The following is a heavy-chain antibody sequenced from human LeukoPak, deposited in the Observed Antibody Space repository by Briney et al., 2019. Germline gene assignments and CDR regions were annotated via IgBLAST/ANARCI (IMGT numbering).Heavy chain of an antibody. D-gene: IGHD2-15*01. CDR3: ASSLPRRYCSGGSCVYFDY. V-gene: IGHV4-34*01. Sequence: SETLSLTCAVYGGSFSGYYWSWIRQPPGKGLEWIGEINHSGSTNYNPSLKSRVTISVDTSKNQFSLKLSSVTAADTAVYYCASSLPRRYCSGGSCVYFDYWGQGTLVTVSS. CDR1: GGSFSGYY. CDR2: INHSGST. J-gene: IGHJ4*02.